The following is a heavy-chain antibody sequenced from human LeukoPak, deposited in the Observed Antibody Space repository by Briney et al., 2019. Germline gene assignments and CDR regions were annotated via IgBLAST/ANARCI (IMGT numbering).Heavy chain of an antibody. V-gene: IGHV3-74*01. CDR2: INYDGTTT. CDR1: GFNFSSYW. CDR3: AKDSAVFGSGPYYYYYMDV. D-gene: IGHD3-3*01. Sequence: GGSLRLSCAASGFNFSSYWMHWVRQAPGKGLVWISRINYDGTTTSYADSVKGRFTISRDNSKNTLYLQMNSLRAEDTAVYYCAKDSAVFGSGPYYYYYMDVWGKGTTVTVSS. J-gene: IGHJ6*03.